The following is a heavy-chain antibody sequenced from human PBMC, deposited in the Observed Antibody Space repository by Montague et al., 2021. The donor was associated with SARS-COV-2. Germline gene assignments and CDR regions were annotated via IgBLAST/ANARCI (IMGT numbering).Heavy chain of an antibody. CDR2: IYYSGST. D-gene: IGHD2-2*01. CDR1: GGSISSSSYY. J-gene: IGHJ4*02. V-gene: IGHV4-39*01. Sequence: SETLSLTCTVSGGSISSSSYYWGWIRQPPGKGLEWIGSIYYSGSTYYSPSLKSRVTISVDTSKNQLSLKLSSVTAADTAVYYCARHRLGYCSSTSCYDGWGQGTPVTASS. CDR3: ARHRLGYCSSTSCYDG.